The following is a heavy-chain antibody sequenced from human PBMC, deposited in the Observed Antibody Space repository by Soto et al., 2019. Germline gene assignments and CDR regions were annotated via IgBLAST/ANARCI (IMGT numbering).Heavy chain of an antibody. CDR2: VHYSGST. D-gene: IGHD1-1*01. V-gene: IGHV4-31*03. J-gene: IGHJ4*02. CDR1: GGSISSGGYY. CDR3: ARPTGNRFDS. Sequence: QVQLQESGPGLVKPSQTLSLTCTVSGGSISSGGYYWSWIRQHPGKGLEWIGYVHYSGSTYYNPSVKSRVTISMATSNNQFSLRLTSVTAADTAVYYCARPTGNRFDSWGQGSLVTVSS.